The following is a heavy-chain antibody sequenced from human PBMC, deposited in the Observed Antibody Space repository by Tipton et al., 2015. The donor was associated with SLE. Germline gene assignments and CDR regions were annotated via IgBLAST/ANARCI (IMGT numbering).Heavy chain of an antibody. V-gene: IGHV3-23*03. CDR3: AKDLGPHPDWYFDL. D-gene: IGHD7-27*01. Sequence: SLRLSCAASGFTFSSYAMNWVRQAPGKGLEWVSVIYSGGSTYYADSVKGRFTIARDNSKNTLYLQMESLRVEDTAVYYCAKDLGPHPDWYFDLWGRGTLVTVSS. CDR1: GFTFSSYA. CDR2: IYSGGST. J-gene: IGHJ2*01.